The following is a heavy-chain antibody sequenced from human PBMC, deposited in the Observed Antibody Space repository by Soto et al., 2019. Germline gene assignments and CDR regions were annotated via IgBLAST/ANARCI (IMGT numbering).Heavy chain of an antibody. V-gene: IGHV3-23*01. CDR2: ISGSGGST. D-gene: IGHD1-26*01. CDR3: AKYNPNSEWELLAGPFDY. J-gene: IGHJ4*02. Sequence: GGSLRLSCAASGFTFSSYAMSWVRQAPGKGLEWVSAISGSGGSTYYADSVKGRFTISRDNSKNTLYLQMNSLRAEDTAVYYCAKYNPNSEWELLAGPFDYWGQGTLVTVSS. CDR1: GFTFSSYA.